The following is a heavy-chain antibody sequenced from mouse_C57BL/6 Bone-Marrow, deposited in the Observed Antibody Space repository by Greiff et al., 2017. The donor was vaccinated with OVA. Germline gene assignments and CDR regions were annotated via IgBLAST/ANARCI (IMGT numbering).Heavy chain of an antibody. Sequence: VQLQQSGPGLVKPSQSLFLTCSITGFPITSGYYWIWIRQSPGKPLEWMGYITHSGETFYNPSLQSPISITRETSKNQFFLQLNSVTTEDTAMYYCAGDSSLGLFAYWGQGTLVTVSA. CDR3: AGDSSLGLFAY. CDR2: ITHSGET. D-gene: IGHD4-1*01. J-gene: IGHJ3*01. CDR1: GFPITSGYY. V-gene: IGHV12-3*01.